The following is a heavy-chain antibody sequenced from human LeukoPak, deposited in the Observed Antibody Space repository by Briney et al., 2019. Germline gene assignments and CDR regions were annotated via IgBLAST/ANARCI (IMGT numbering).Heavy chain of an antibody. J-gene: IGHJ4*02. D-gene: IGHD3-22*01. CDR3: ARGDDSGYYDYFDY. V-gene: IGHV3-53*01. Sequence: GGSLRLSCAASGFTVDSNYLSWVRQAPGKGLEWVSTIYTGGNTYYAASVKGRFTISRDFSRNTVFLHMNSLRAEDTAMYYCARGDDSGYYDYFDYWGQGALVTVSS. CDR1: GFTVDSNY. CDR2: IYTGGNT.